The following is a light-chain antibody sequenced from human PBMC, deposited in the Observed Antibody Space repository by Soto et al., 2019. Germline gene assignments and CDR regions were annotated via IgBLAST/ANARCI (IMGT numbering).Light chain of an antibody. CDR1: SSDVGGYDY. CDR3: TSYTSSSARV. J-gene: IGLJ1*01. V-gene: IGLV2-14*01. CDR2: EGS. Sequence: QSLLTQPPAASGSPGQSITISCTGTSSDVGGYDYVSWYQQHPVKAPKLIIYEGSNRPSGISNRFSGSKSGNTASLTISGLQAEDEADYYCTSYTSSSARVFGTGTRSQS.